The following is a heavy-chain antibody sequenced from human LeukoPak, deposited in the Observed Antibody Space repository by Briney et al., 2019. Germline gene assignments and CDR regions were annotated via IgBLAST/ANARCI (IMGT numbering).Heavy chain of an antibody. J-gene: IGHJ4*02. CDR2: IYPGDCDT. D-gene: IGHD3-3*01. V-gene: IGHV5-51*01. CDR3: ARLRGERFLEWLPHFDY. Sequence: GESLKISCKGSGYSFTSCWIGWVRQMPVKGLEWMGMIYPGDCDTRYSPSFQGQVTSSADKSISTAYMQWSRLKASDTAMYYCARLRGERFLEWLPHFDYWGQGTLVTVSS. CDR1: GYSFTSCW.